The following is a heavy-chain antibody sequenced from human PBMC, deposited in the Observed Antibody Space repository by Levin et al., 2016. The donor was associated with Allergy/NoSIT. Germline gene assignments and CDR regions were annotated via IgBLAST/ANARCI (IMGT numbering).Heavy chain of an antibody. CDR3: ARLIRGRYCSSLSCRPFDY. CDR2: IYYSGST. V-gene: IGHV4-39*01. CDR1: GDSISSSSYF. J-gene: IGHJ4*02. Sequence: SETLSLTCTVSGDSISSSSYFWGWIRQPPGKGLEWIGTIYYSGSTYYNPSLKSRVTMSVDTSKNQFSLKLSSVTAADTAVYYCARLIRGRYCSSLSCRPFDYWGQGTLVTVSS. D-gene: IGHD2-2*01.